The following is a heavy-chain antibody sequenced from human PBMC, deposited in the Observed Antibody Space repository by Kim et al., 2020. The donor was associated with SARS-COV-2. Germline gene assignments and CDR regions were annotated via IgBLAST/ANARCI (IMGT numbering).Heavy chain of an antibody. J-gene: IGHJ4*02. CDR1: GFTFSSYA. V-gene: IGHV3-23*01. Sequence: GGSLRLSCAASGFTFSSYAMSWVRQAPGKGLEWVSAISGSGGSTYYADSVKGRFTISRDNSKNTLYLQMNSLRAEDTAVYYCAKWAKADYYDSSGYLCWGQGTLVTVSS. CDR3: AKWAKADYYDSSGYLC. CDR2: ISGSGGST. D-gene: IGHD3-22*01.